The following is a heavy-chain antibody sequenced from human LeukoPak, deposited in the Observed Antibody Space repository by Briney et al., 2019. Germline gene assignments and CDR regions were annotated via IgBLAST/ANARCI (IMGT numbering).Heavy chain of an antibody. J-gene: IGHJ4*02. CDR1: GDTISSNSAA. CDR3: ARDGYSSSWFDY. CDR2: TYYRSKWYN. V-gene: IGHV6-1*01. Sequence: SQTLSLTCAISGDTISSNSAAWNWIRQSPSRGLEWLGRTYYRSKWYNDYAVSVKIRITINPDTSKNQFSLQLNSVTPEDTAMYYCARDGYSSSWFDYWGQGTLVTVSS. D-gene: IGHD6-13*01.